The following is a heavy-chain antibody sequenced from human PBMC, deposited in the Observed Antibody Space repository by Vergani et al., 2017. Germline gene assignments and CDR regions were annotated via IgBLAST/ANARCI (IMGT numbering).Heavy chain of an antibody. V-gene: IGHV4-4*03. CDR1: GGSISSSNW. D-gene: IGHD3-22*01. J-gene: IGHJ5*02. CDR2: IYYSGST. CDR3: ATGYYDSSGLWFDP. Sequence: QVQLQESGPGLVKPPGTLSLTCAVSGGSISSSNWWSWVRQPPGKGLEWIGEIYYSGSTYYNPSLKSRVTISVDTSKNQFSLKLSSVTAADTAVYYCATGYYDSSGLWFDPWGQGTLVTVSS.